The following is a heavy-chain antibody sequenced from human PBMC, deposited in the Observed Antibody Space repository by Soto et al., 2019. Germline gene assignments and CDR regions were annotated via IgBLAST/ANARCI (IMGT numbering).Heavy chain of an antibody. V-gene: IGHV4-39*07. CDR3: ARLERWLQLWWFDP. Sequence: SETLSLTCTVSGGSISSSNYYWGWIRQPPGKGLEWIGTIYYSGSTYYNSSLKSRVTISVDTSKNQFSLKLSSVTAADTAVYYCARLERWLQLWWFDPWGQGTLVT. D-gene: IGHD5-12*01. CDR2: IYYSGST. CDR1: GGSISSSNYY. J-gene: IGHJ5*02.